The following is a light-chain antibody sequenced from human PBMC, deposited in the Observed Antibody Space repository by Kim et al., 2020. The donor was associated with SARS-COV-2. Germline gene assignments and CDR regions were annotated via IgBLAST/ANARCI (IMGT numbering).Light chain of an antibody. Sequence: DIVLTQSPGTLSLSPGERATFSCRASQSVSDNYLAWYQQKPGQAPRVLIYGASTRATGIPDRFSGSGSGTDFTLTISGLEPEDFAVYHCKQYGSLPWTFGQGTKVDIK. V-gene: IGKV3-20*01. CDR1: QSVSDNY. CDR3: KQYGSLPWT. J-gene: IGKJ1*01. CDR2: GAS.